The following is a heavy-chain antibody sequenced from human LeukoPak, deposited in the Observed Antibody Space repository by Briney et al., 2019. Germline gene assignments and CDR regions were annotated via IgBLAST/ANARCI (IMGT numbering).Heavy chain of an antibody. Sequence: ASVKVSFKASGYTFTVYYMHWVRQAPGQGREWMGWINPNSGGTNYAQKFQGRVTMTRDTSISTAYMELSRLRSDDTAVYYCTREESSTTCSGVWGQGTTVTVSS. CDR1: GYTFTVYY. J-gene: IGHJ6*02. CDR3: TREESSTTCSGV. D-gene: IGHD2-2*01. V-gene: IGHV1-2*02. CDR2: INPNSGGT.